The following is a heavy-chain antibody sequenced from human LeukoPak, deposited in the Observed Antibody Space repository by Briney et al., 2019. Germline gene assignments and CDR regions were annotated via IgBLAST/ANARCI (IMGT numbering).Heavy chain of an antibody. D-gene: IGHD3-10*01. V-gene: IGHV4-59*12. Sequence: PSETLSLTCTVSGASISSYYWNWIRQPPGEGLEWLGFIHYSGGTYYNPSLKSRVTMSVDTSKNQLSLRLSSVTAADTAVYYCAMAQDSCSSGILGPWGQGTLVTVSS. J-gene: IGHJ5*02. CDR3: AMAQDSCSSGILGP. CDR2: IHYSGGT. CDR1: GASISSYY.